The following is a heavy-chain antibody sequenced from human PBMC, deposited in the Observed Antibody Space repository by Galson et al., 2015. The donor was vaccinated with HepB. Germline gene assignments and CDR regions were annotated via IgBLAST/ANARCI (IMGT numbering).Heavy chain of an antibody. V-gene: IGHV1-69*13. CDR1: GGTFSSYA. CDR2: IIPIFGTA. J-gene: IGHJ3*02. Sequence: SVKVSCKASGGTFSSYAISWVRQAPGQGLEWMGGIIPIFGTANYAQKFQGRVTITADESTSTAYMELSSLRSEDTAVYYCARDMTMVRDYDAFDIWGQGTMVTVSS. D-gene: IGHD3-10*01. CDR3: ARDMTMVRDYDAFDI.